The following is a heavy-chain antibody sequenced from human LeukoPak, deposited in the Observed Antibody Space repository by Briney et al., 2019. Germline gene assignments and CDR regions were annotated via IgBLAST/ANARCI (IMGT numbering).Heavy chain of an antibody. V-gene: IGHV1-69*10. D-gene: IGHD3-16*01. CDR1: GGTFSNAG. CDR2: IVPMLGIP. Sequence: ASVKVSCKPPGGTFSNAGVSGGRQGPGQGLEWMGRIVPMLGIPKYAQKFQGRVTITADQSTHTAYMELSSLRSDDTAMYYCARDFTDDAFDIWGQETMVTVS. CDR3: ARDFTDDAFDI. J-gene: IGHJ3*02.